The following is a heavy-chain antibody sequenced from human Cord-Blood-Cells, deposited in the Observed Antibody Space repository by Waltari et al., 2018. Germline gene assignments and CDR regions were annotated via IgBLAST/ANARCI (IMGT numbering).Heavy chain of an antibody. CDR1: GFSVSSNY. J-gene: IGHJ4*02. Sequence: EVQLVESGGGLIKPGGSLRLFWSASGFSVSSNYMSGGRQAPGKGLEWVSVIYSGGSTYYADSVKGRVTISRDNSKNTLYLQMNSLRAEDTAVYYCARVSRYSGYDFDYWGQGTLVTVSS. D-gene: IGHD5-12*01. V-gene: IGHV3-53*01. CDR3: ARVSRYSGYDFDY. CDR2: IYSGGST.